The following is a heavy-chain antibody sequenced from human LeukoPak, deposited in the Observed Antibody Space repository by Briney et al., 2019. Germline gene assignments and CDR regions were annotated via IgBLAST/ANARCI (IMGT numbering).Heavy chain of an antibody. CDR2: INSDGSST. Sequence: QTGGSLRLSCVASGFNFSSYWLHWVRQAPGKGLVWVSRINSDGSSTSYAVSVKGRFTISRDNANNALYLQMNSLRAEDTAVYYCARGAGGYSYGRGQGTLVTVSS. V-gene: IGHV3-74*01. J-gene: IGHJ4*02. D-gene: IGHD5-18*01. CDR1: GFNFSSYW. CDR3: ARGAGGYSYG.